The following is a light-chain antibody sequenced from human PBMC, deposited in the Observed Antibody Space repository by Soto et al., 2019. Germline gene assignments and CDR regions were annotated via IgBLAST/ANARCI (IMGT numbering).Light chain of an antibody. V-gene: IGLV1-36*01. J-gene: IGLJ1*01. CDR1: SSNIGNNA. CDR2: YDD. Sequence: VLTQPPSVSEAPRQRVTISCSGSSSNIGNNAVNWYQQLPGKAPKLLIYYDDLLPSGVSDRFSGSKSGTSASLAISGLQSEDEADYYCAAWDDSLNGYVFGTGTKVTVL. CDR3: AAWDDSLNGYV.